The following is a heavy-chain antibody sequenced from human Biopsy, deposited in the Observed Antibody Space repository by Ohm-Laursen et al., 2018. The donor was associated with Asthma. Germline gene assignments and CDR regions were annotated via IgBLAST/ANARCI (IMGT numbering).Heavy chain of an antibody. V-gene: IGHV4-31*03. CDR1: YGSITSGGYY. J-gene: IGHJ4*02. CDR2: IYYCGST. D-gene: IGHD3-22*01. CDR3: ARAQDYYDSRGYYRSFDY. Sequence: TLSLTCTVSYGSITSGGYYWTWIRQHPGKGLEWIGFIYYCGSTYYNPSLKSRVSISIDTSKNQFSLKLSSVTAADTAVYYCARAQDYYDSRGYYRSFDYWGQGTLVTVSS.